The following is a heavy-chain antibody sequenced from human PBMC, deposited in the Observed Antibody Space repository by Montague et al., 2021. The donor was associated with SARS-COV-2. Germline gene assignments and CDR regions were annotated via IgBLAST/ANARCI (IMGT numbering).Heavy chain of an antibody. CDR2: INHSGST. V-gene: IGHV4-34*01. Sequence: SETLSLTCAVDGGSFSGYYWSWIRRPPGKGLEWIGEINHSGSTNXKPSLKSRVTISVDTSKNQFSLKLSSVTAADTAVYYCARARQDVVVPALGIGAYYYYYYMDVWGKGTTVTVSS. CDR1: GGSFSGYY. CDR3: ARARQDVVVPALGIGAYYYYYYMDV. J-gene: IGHJ6*03. D-gene: IGHD2-2*01.